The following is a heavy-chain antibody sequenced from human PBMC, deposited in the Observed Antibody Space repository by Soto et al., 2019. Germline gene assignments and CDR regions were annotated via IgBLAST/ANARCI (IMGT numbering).Heavy chain of an antibody. Sequence: GESLKISCNGSGYSFTSYWIGWVRQMPGKGLEWMGIIYPGDSDTRYSPSFQGQVTISADKSISTAYLQWSSLKASDTAMYYCARHGTYSNYVSYMDVWGKGTTVTVSS. V-gene: IGHV5-51*01. CDR3: ARHGTYSNYVSYMDV. J-gene: IGHJ6*03. D-gene: IGHD4-4*01. CDR1: GYSFTSYW. CDR2: IYPGDSDT.